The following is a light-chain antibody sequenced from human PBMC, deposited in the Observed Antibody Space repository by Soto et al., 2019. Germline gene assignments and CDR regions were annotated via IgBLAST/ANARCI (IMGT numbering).Light chain of an antibody. Sequence: EIVLTQSPGTLSLSPGERATLSCRASQSVRNNLAWYQQKPGQAPSLLIYGASTRATGIPARFSGSGSGTDFTLTISSLEPEDFAVYYCQQRSNWLFTFGGGTKVDIK. CDR2: GAS. J-gene: IGKJ4*01. CDR3: QQRSNWLFT. CDR1: QSVRNN. V-gene: IGKV3-11*01.